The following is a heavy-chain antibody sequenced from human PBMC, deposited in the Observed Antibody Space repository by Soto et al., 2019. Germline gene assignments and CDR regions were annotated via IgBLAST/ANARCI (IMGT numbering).Heavy chain of an antibody. CDR2: ISSSSSTI. Sequence: EVQLVESGGGLVQPGGSLRLSCAASGFTFSSYSMNWVRQAPGKGLEWVSYISSSSSTIYYADSVKGRFTISRDNAQNSLYLQMNSLRAEVTALYYRAGESDLLNSFDPWGQGTLVTVSS. V-gene: IGHV3-48*01. J-gene: IGHJ5*02. CDR1: GFTFSSYS. CDR3: AGESDLLNSFDP.